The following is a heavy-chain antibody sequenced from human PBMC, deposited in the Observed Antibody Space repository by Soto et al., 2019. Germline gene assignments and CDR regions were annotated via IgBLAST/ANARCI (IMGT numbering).Heavy chain of an antibody. CDR3: ARDGGRHSGGIDY. D-gene: IGHD1-26*01. Sequence: QVQLEQSGAEVKKPGSSVKISCKASGGTLSDHGVSWLRQAPGQGLEWVGGTIPVFNTAKYAPKFQGRVTIAADKSTNIAYMELGSLRSDDTAFYYCARDGGRHSGGIDYWGQGTLVTVSS. J-gene: IGHJ4*02. CDR2: TIPVFNTA. V-gene: IGHV1-69*06. CDR1: GGTLSDHG.